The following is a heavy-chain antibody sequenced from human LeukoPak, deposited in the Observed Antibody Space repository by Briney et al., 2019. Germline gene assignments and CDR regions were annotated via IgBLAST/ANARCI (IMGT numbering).Heavy chain of an antibody. Sequence: PSETLSLTCTVSGGSISSYYWSWIRQPAGKGLEWIGRIYTSGSTNYNPSLKSRVTMSVDTSKNQFSLKLSSATAADTAVYYCARDRYSSSWYKYYYYGMDVWGQGTTVTVSS. J-gene: IGHJ6*02. V-gene: IGHV4-4*07. D-gene: IGHD6-13*01. CDR2: IYTSGST. CDR3: ARDRYSSSWYKYYYYGMDV. CDR1: GGSISSYY.